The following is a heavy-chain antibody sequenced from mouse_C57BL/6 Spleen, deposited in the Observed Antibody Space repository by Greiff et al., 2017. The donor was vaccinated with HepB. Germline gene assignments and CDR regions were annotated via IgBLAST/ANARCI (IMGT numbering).Heavy chain of an antibody. Sequence: EVQLQQSGPELVKPGASVKISCKASGYTFTDYYMNWVKQSHGKSLEWIGDINPNNGGTSYNQKFKGKATLTVDKSSSTAYMELRSLTSEDSAVYYCARRNYDYSFDYWGQGTTLTVSS. CDR1: GYTFTDYY. V-gene: IGHV1-26*01. CDR2: INPNNGGT. CDR3: ARRNYDYSFDY. J-gene: IGHJ2*01. D-gene: IGHD2-4*01.